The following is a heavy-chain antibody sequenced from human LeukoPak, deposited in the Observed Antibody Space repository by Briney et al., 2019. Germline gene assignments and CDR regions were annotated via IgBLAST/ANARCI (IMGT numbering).Heavy chain of an antibody. J-gene: IGHJ4*02. CDR2: INPNSGGT. CDR3: ARGSYYYFSEGIGYFDY. Sequence: GASVKVSCKASGYTFTGYYMHWVRQAPGQGLEWMGWINPNSGGTNYAQKFQGRVTMTRDTSISTAYTELSRLRSDDTAVYYCARGSYYYFSEGIGYFDYWGQGTLVTVSS. CDR1: GYTFTGYY. D-gene: IGHD3-10*01. V-gene: IGHV1-2*02.